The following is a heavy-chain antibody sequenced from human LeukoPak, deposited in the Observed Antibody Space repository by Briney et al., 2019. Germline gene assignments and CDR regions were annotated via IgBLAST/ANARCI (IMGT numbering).Heavy chain of an antibody. V-gene: IGHV4-31*11. D-gene: IGHD3-22*01. CDR2: LYNSGTT. CDR1: GGSISSGGYY. J-gene: IGHJ4*02. Sequence: SQTLSLTCAVSGGSISSGGYYWSWIRQHPGKGLEWIGNLYNSGTTYYNPSLKSRVTISVDTSKNQFSLKLSSVTAADTAMYYCARLYYYESSGYWNYFDYWGQGTLVTVSS. CDR3: ARLYYYESSGYWNYFDY.